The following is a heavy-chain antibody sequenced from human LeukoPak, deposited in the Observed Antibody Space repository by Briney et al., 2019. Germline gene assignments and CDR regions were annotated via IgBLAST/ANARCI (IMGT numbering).Heavy chain of an antibody. D-gene: IGHD6-6*01. V-gene: IGHV2-26*01. Sequence: SGPVLVKPTETLTLTCTVSGFSLSNARMGVSWIRQPPGKALEWLAHIFSNDEKSYSTSLKSRLTISKDTSKSQVVLTMTNMDPVDTATYYCARILRGVAARPFDYWGQGTLVTVSS. J-gene: IGHJ4*02. CDR2: IFSNDEK. CDR3: ARILRGVAARPFDY. CDR1: GFSLSNARMG.